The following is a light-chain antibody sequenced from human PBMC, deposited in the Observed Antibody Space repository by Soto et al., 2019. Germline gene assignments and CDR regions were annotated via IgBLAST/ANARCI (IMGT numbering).Light chain of an antibody. CDR3: QQSDNLPLT. CDR2: GVS. CDR1: QSVSSSQ. J-gene: IGKJ4*01. V-gene: IGKV3-20*01. Sequence: EIVLTQSPGTLSLSPGERATLSCRASQSVSSSQLAWYQQKTGQAPRLLIYGVSSRATGIPDRFSGSGSGTDFTFAISSLQPEDIATYYCQQSDNLPLTFGGGTKVQI.